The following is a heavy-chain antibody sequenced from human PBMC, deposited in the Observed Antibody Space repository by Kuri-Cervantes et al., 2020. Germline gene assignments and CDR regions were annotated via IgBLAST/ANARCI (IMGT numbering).Heavy chain of an antibody. CDR3: ARDYAPDRISQWLVNYYGMDV. CDR1: GYTFNGYY. V-gene: IGHV1-2*02. Sequence: ASVTVSCQASGYTFNGYYMHWVRQAPGQGLEWMGWINPNSGCTNYAQKFQGRVTMTREMSISTAYLELSRLRSDDTAVYDCARDYAPDRISQWLVNYYGMDVWGQGTTVTVSS. D-gene: IGHD6-19*01. CDR2: INPNSGCT. J-gene: IGHJ6*02.